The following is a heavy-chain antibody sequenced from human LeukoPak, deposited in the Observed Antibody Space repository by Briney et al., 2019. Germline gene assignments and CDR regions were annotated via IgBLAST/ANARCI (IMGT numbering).Heavy chain of an antibody. CDR2: INHSGST. D-gene: IGHD6-13*01. CDR1: DGSFPGYY. J-gene: IGHJ4*02. Sequence: PSGTLSLTCVVFDGSFPGYYWSWIRQPPGKGLEWIGDINHSGSTNYNPSLKSRVTISIDTSKNQFSLKLSSVTAADTAVYYCARRGIAAAGKETFDYWGQGTLVTVSS. V-gene: IGHV4-34*01. CDR3: ARRGIAAAGKETFDY.